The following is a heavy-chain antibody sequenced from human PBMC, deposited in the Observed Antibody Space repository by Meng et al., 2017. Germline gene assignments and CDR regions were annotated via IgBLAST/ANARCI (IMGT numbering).Heavy chain of an antibody. J-gene: IGHJ4*02. CDR2: IYSGGST. Sequence: GESLKISCAASGFTVSSNYMSWVRQAPGKGLEWVSVIYSGGSTYNADSVKGRFTISRDNSKNTLYLQMNSLRAEDTAVYYCAIVAYYCGGDCYPYSFDYWGQGTLVTVSS. V-gene: IGHV3-53*01. D-gene: IGHD2-21*02. CDR3: AIVAYYCGGDCYPYSFDY. CDR1: GFTVSSNY.